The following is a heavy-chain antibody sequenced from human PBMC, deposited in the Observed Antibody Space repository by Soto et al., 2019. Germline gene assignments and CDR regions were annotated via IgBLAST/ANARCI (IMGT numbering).Heavy chain of an antibody. J-gene: IGHJ4*02. CDR2: IWFDGSNK. V-gene: IGHV3-33*01. CDR3: ATSGPY. Sequence: QVQLVKSGGGVVQPGRSLRLSCAASGFTFSSYGMHWVRQAPGKGLEWVAVIWFDGSNKFYADSVKGRFTISRDNSKNTVSLQMNSLRDEDSAAYYCATSGPYCGQGTLVTVSS. CDR1: GFTFSSYG.